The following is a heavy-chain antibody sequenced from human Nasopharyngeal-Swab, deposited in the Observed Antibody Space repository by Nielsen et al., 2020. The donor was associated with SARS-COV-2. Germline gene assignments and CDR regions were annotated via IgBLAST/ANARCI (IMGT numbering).Heavy chain of an antibody. J-gene: IGHJ4*02. Sequence: GGSLRLSCAASGFIFSNYWMPWVRQAPGKGLEWVANIKQDGSEMYYVDSVKGRFTISRDNAKNSLYLQMNSLRVEDTAVYNCAREGRDGFDYWGQGTLVTVSS. CDR1: GFIFSNYW. CDR3: AREGRDGFDY. V-gene: IGHV3-7*01. D-gene: IGHD5-24*01. CDR2: IKQDGSEM.